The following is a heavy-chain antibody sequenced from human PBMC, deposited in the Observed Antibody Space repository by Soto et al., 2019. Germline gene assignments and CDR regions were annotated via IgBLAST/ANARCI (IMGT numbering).Heavy chain of an antibody. CDR2: IYYSGST. CDR3: ARHPFEQWLVYGAPWFDP. Sequence: PSETLSLTCTVSGGSISSSSYYWGWIRQPPGKGLEWIGSIYYSGSTYYNPSLKSRVTISVDTSKNQFSLKLSSVTAADTAVYYCARHPFEQWLVYGAPWFDPWGQGTLVTVSS. V-gene: IGHV4-39*01. J-gene: IGHJ5*02. D-gene: IGHD6-19*01. CDR1: GGSISSSSYY.